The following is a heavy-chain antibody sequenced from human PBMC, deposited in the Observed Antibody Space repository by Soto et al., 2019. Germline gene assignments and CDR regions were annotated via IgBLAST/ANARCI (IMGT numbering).Heavy chain of an antibody. Sequence: SLKISCAASGFTFDDYAMHWVRQAPGKGLEWVSGISWNSGSIGYADSVKGRFTISRDNAKNSLYLQMNSLRAEDTDLYYCAKDGRDDFWSGYYSHYMDVWGKGTTVTVSS. V-gene: IGHV3-9*01. D-gene: IGHD3-3*01. CDR2: ISWNSGSI. J-gene: IGHJ6*03. CDR3: AKDGRDDFWSGYYSHYMDV. CDR1: GFTFDDYA.